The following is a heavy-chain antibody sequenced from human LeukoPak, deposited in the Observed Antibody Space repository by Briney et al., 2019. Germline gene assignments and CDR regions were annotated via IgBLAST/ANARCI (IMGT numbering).Heavy chain of an antibody. CDR2: INQDGSEK. D-gene: IGHD1-7*01. V-gene: IGHV3-7*01. CDR1: GFTFRIYW. J-gene: IGHJ4*02. CDR3: ARAPDAGTADY. Sequence: GGSPRLSCEVSGFTFRIYWMSWVRQAPGKGPEWVANINQDGSEKYYVDSVKGRFTISRGNAENSLYLQLNSLRADDTAVYFCARAPDAGTADYWGQGTLVTVSS.